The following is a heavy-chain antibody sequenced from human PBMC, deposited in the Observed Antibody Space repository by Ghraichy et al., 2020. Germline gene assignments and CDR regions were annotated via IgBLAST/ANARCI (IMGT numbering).Heavy chain of an antibody. J-gene: IGHJ4*02. Sequence: SETLSLTCAVYGGSFSGYYWSWIRQPPGKGLEWIGEINHSGSTNYNPSLKSRVTISVDTSKNQFSLKLSSVTAADTAVYYCARARPYSSSNKLDYWGQGTLVTVSS. CDR2: INHSGST. D-gene: IGHD6-13*01. V-gene: IGHV4-34*01. CDR1: GGSFSGYY. CDR3: ARARPYSSSNKLDY.